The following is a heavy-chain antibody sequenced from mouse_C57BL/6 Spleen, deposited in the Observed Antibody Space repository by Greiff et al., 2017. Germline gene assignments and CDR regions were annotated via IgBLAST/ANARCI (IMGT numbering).Heavy chain of an antibody. V-gene: IGHV1-20*01. CDR2: INPYNGDT. D-gene: IGHD2-5*01. CDR1: GYSFTGYF. Sequence: DVKLQESGPELVKPGDSVKISCKASGYSFTGYFMNWVMQSHGKSLEWIGRINPYNGDTFYNQKFKGKATLTVDKSSSTAHMELRSLTSEDSAVYYCARYSNYVDYWGQGTTLTVSS. J-gene: IGHJ2*01. CDR3: ARYSNYVDY.